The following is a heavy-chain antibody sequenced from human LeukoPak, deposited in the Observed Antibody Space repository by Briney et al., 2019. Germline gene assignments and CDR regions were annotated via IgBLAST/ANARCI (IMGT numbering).Heavy chain of an antibody. Sequence: SAKVSCKASGYTSTGYYMHWVPQAPGQGLEWMGIINPSGGSTTYTQKFQGRVTMPRHTSTSTVYLPLSSPPSQAPALYSCPRLIVVVPAAGFHPWGEGTLDTVSS. CDR2: INPSGGST. D-gene: IGHD2-2*01. V-gene: IGHV1-46*03. J-gene: IGHJ5*02. CDR1: GYTSTGYY. CDR3: PRLIVVVPAAGFHP.